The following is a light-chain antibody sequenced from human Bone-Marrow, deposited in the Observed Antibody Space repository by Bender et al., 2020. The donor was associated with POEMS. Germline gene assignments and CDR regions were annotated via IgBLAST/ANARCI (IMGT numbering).Light chain of an antibody. CDR3: CSYAGTATYV. J-gene: IGLJ1*01. Sequence: QSALTQPASVSASPGQSITISCTGTSSDVGNYNLVSWYQQHPGKVPKLLIYEVNKRPSGVSNRFAGSKFGNTASLTISGLQPEDEADYYCCSYAGTATYVFGPGTAVTVL. CDR2: EVN. V-gene: IGLV2-23*02. CDR1: SSDVGNYNL.